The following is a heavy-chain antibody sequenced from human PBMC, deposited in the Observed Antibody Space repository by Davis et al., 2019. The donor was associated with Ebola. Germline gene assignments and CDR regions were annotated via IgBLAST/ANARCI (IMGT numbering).Heavy chain of an antibody. D-gene: IGHD7-27*01. J-gene: IGHJ4*02. V-gene: IGHV4-38-2*01. CDR1: GYSISSGYY. CDR2: IYHRGST. CDR3: ARHPGALYFDY. Sequence: PSETLSLTCAVSGYSISSGYYWGWIRQPPGKGLEWIGSIYHRGSTYYNPSLKSRVTISVDTSKNQFSLKLSSMTAADTAVYYCARHPGALYFDYWGQGTLVTVSS.